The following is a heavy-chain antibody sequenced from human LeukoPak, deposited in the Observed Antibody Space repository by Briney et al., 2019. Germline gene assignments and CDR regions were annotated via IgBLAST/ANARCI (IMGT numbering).Heavy chain of an antibody. CDR1: EFTFSTYA. Sequence: PGGSLRLSCAASEFTFSTYAMNWVRQAPGKGLEWVSGITHSSSSTYYGDSVKGRFTISRDNSKNTLYLQMNSLRVEDTAIYYCAKDRGSGWSAFFDYWGQGTLVTVAS. D-gene: IGHD6-19*01. CDR3: AKDRGSGWSAFFDY. V-gene: IGHV3-23*01. CDR2: ITHSSSST. J-gene: IGHJ4*02.